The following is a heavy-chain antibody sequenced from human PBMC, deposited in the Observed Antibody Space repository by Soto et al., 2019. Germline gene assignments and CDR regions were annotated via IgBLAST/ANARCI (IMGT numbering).Heavy chain of an antibody. CDR1: GGTFSSYA. D-gene: IGHD3-9*01. Sequence: SVKVSCKASGGTFSSYAISWVRQAPGQGLEWMGGIIPIFGTANYAQKIQGRVTITADESTSTAYMELSSLRSEDTAVYFCAIDLGFDILTGYSYYYYYAMDVWGQGTTVTVSS. CDR3: AIDLGFDILTGYSYYYYYAMDV. J-gene: IGHJ6*02. CDR2: IIPIFGTA. V-gene: IGHV1-69*13.